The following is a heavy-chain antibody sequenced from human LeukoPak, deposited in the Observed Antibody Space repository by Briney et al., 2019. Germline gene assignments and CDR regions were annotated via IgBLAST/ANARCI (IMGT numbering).Heavy chain of an antibody. V-gene: IGHV3-53*01. J-gene: IGHJ4*02. CDR3: AKDDDWLRFEH. CDR1: GFTFSNYG. D-gene: IGHD5-12*01. Sequence: PGGSLRLSCAASGFTFSNYGMTWVRQAPGKGLEWVSVIHKNAITYYADTVKGRFTISRDNSKNMLYLQMNSLIAEDTAIYYCAKDDDWLRFEHWGRGTLVTVSS. CDR2: IHKNAIT.